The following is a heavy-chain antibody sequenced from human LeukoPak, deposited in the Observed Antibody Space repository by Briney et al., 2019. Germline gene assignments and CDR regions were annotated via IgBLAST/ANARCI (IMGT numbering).Heavy chain of an antibody. CDR3: AKLVGWFGDLGRDY. V-gene: IGHV3-23*01. CDR2: IYGSGTNT. Sequence: PGGTLRLSCAASGFTFSSYGMNWVRQAPGKGLEWVSGIYGSGTNTYYANSVKGRFTISRDNSKNTLYLQMNSLSADDTAIYYCAKLVGWFGDLGRDYWGQGTLVTVSS. D-gene: IGHD3-10*01. CDR1: GFTFSSYG. J-gene: IGHJ4*02.